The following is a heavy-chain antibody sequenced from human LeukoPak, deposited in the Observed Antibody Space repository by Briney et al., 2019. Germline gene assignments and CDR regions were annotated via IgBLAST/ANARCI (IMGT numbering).Heavy chain of an antibody. CDR3: ARDGRFLEWLLWDDAFDI. V-gene: IGHV1-18*01. Sequence: ASVKVSCKASGYTFTNFGISWVRQAPGQGLEWMGWISAYNDNTNLAQMFQGRVTMTTDTSTSTAYMEVRSLRSDDTAVYYCARDGRFLEWLLWDDAFDIWGQGTMVTVSS. J-gene: IGHJ3*02. CDR1: GYTFTNFG. CDR2: ISAYNDNT. D-gene: IGHD3-3*01.